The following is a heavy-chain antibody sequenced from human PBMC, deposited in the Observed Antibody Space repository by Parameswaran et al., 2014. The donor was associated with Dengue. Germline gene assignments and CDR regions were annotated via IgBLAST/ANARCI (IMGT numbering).Heavy chain of an antibody. Sequence: WVRQAPGQGLEWMGWINPNTGDTRSAQRYQGRVTMTRDTSNSMAYMELSRLRSDDAAIYYCAADKGCSGGVCYGNWGQGTLVTVSS. D-gene: IGHD2-15*01. V-gene: IGHV1-2*02. CDR2: INPNTGDT. CDR3: AADKGCSGGVCYGN. J-gene: IGHJ4*02.